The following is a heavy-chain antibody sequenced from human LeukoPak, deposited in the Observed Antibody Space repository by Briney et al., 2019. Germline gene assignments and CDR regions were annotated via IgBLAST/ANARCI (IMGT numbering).Heavy chain of an antibody. CDR3: ARERVERAAAGVFDY. D-gene: IGHD6-13*01. Sequence: GGSLRLSCAASGFTFSNYGLHWVRQAPGKGLEWVAIIWFDENNKEYADFVKGRFTISRDNSKNTLYLQMNSLRAGDTAVYYCARERVERAAAGVFDYWGQGTLVTVSS. J-gene: IGHJ4*02. V-gene: IGHV3-30*02. CDR2: IWFDENNK. CDR1: GFTFSNYG.